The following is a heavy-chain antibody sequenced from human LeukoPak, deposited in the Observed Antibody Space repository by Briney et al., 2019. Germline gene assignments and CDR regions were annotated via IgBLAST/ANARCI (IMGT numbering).Heavy chain of an antibody. V-gene: IGHV3-30-3*01. Sequence: QTGRSLRLSCAASGFTFSSYAMHWVRQAPGKGLGWVAVISYDGSNKYYADSVKGRFTISRDNSKNTLYLQMNSLRAEDTALYYCAKEVLGYFDYWGQGTLVTASS. CDR1: GFTFSSYA. CDR3: AKEVLGYFDY. CDR2: ISYDGSNK. J-gene: IGHJ4*02. D-gene: IGHD2-8*02.